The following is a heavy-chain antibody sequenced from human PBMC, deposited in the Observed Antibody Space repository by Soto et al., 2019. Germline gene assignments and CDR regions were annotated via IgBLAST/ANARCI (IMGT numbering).Heavy chain of an antibody. D-gene: IGHD2-2*01. J-gene: IGHJ5*02. CDR3: AERGREAREPGADNWLDP. CDR2: MYSRGST. Sequence: QVQLQESGPGLVKPLETLSLTCTVSGGSISTSSWNWIRQSAGKGLEWIGRMYSRGSTKYNPSLNSRVTMSLDTSRNQFSLKLNSVTAADTAVYYCAERGREAREPGADNWLDPWGQGIRVIVSS. V-gene: IGHV4-4*07. CDR1: GGSISTSS.